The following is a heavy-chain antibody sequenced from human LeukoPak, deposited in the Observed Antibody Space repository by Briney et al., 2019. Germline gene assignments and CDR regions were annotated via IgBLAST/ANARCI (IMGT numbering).Heavy chain of an antibody. CDR3: ARGPYYDFWSGYLRRSEDPFDY. D-gene: IGHD3-3*01. J-gene: IGHJ4*02. CDR2: INHSGST. CDR1: GGSFSGYY. Sequence: SETLSLTCAVYGGSFSGYYWSWIRQPPGKGLEWIGEINHSGSTNYNPSLKSRVTISVDTSKNQFSLKLSSVTAADTAVYYCARGPYYDFWSGYLRRSEDPFDYWGQGTLVTVSS. V-gene: IGHV4-34*01.